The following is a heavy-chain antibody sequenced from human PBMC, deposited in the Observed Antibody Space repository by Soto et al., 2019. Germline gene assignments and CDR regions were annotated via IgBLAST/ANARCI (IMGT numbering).Heavy chain of an antibody. CDR1: GGTFSSYA. J-gene: IGHJ3*02. D-gene: IGHD6-19*01. CDR3: GSSGWQDHVALDI. V-gene: IGHV1-69*13. Sequence: GASVKACCKASGGTFSSYAISWVRQAPGQGLEWMGGIIPIFGTANYAQKFQGRVTITADESTSTAYMELSSLRSEDTAGYYGGSSGWQDHVALDICGQRTPVTVSS. CDR2: IIPIFGTA.